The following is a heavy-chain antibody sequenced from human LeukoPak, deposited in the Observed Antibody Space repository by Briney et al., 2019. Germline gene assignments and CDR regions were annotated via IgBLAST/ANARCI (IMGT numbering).Heavy chain of an antibody. J-gene: IGHJ6*02. CDR3: ARVHIVVVPAAQYYYGMDV. V-gene: IGHV3-48*01. Sequence: PGGSLRLSCAASGFTFSSYSMNWVRQAPGKGLKWVSYISSSSSTIYYADSVKGRFTISRDNAKNSLYLQMNSLRAEDTAVYYCARVHIVVVPAAQYYYGMDVWGQGTTVTVSS. CDR1: GFTFSSYS. D-gene: IGHD2-2*01. CDR2: ISSSSSTI.